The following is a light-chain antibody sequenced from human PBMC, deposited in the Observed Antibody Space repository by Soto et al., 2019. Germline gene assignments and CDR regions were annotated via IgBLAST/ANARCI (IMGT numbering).Light chain of an antibody. V-gene: IGKV1-5*03. CDR3: QRYSDYQYI. CDR1: QSITTW. CDR2: KAT. Sequence: DIQMTQSPSTLSASVGDRVTITCRASQSITTWLAWYQQKPGKAPKLLIYKATNLQSGVPSRFSGSGSGTEFSLTISSLQPDDFATYSCQRYSDYQYIFGQGTKLEIK. J-gene: IGKJ2*01.